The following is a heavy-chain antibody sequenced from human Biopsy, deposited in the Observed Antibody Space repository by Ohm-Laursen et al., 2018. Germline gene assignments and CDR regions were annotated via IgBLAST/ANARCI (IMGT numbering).Heavy chain of an antibody. CDR1: GITFNSDW. V-gene: IGHV3-7*04. J-gene: IGHJ5*02. CDR3: ARGNGPSA. D-gene: IGHD4-11*01. Sequence: SLRLSCSASGITFNSDWVSWVRQAPGKGLEWVAIIREHGNEEFYVDSVKGRFTISRDNARNSVYLQMNSLRAEDTAIYYCARGNGPSAWGQGTLVTVSS. CDR2: IREHGNEE.